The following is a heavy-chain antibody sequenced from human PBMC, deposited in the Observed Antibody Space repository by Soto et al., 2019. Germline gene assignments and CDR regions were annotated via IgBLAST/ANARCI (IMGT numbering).Heavy chain of an antibody. CDR3: AGGSDWYHYDSSGYSWFDP. J-gene: IGHJ5*02. Sequence: SETLSLTCTVSGGSISSYYWSWIRQPPGKGLEWIGYSYYSGSTNYNPSLKSRVTISVDTSKNQFSLKLSSVTAADTAVYYCAGGSDWYHYDSSGYSWFDPWGQGTLVTVSS. D-gene: IGHD3-22*01. CDR1: GGSISSYY. CDR2: SYYSGST. V-gene: IGHV4-59*01.